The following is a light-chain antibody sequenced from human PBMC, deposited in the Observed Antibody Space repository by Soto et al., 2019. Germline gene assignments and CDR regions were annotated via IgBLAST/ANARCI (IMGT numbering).Light chain of an antibody. CDR2: GAS. CDR3: QQSYRSPYT. Sequence: IQMTQSPSSLSASVGDSVTVTCRASQSINIYLNWYQQKPGKAPTLLIYGASSLQSGVPSRFTGGGSRTDFTLTISSLQHEDFATYYCQQSYRSPYTFGQGTTLEIK. V-gene: IGKV1-39*01. CDR1: QSINIY. J-gene: IGKJ2*01.